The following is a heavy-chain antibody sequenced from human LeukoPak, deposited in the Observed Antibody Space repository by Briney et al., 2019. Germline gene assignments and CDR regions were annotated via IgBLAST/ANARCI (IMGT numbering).Heavy chain of an antibody. CDR1: GFTFSNAW. D-gene: IGHD3-16*02. CDR3: TTDYDYVWGSYRPAAY. Sequence: GGSLRLSCAASGFTFSNAWMSWVRQAPGKELEWVGRIKSKTDGGTTDYAAPVKGRFTISRDDSKNTLYLQMNSLKTEDTAVYYCTTDYDYVWGSYRPAAYWGQGTLVTVSS. J-gene: IGHJ4*02. CDR2: IKSKTDGGTT. V-gene: IGHV3-15*01.